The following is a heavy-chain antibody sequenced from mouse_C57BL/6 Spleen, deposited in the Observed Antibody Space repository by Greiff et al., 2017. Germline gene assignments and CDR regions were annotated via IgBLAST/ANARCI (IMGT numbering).Heavy chain of an antibody. CDR1: GFSLTSYA. CDR2: IWTGGGT. V-gene: IGHV2-9-1*01. CDR3: ARNPGGSSYGAMDY. Sequence: QVQLKESGPGLVAPSQSLSITCTVSGFSLTSYAISWVRQPPGKGLEWLGVIWTGGGTNYNSALKSRLSISKDNSKSQVFLKMNSLQTDDTARDYCARNPGGSSYGAMDYWGQGTSVTVSS. D-gene: IGHD1-1*01. J-gene: IGHJ4*01.